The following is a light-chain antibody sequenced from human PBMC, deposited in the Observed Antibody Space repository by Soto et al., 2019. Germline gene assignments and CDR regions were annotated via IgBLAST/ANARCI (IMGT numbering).Light chain of an antibody. V-gene: IGKV3-20*01. J-gene: IGKJ4*01. CDR3: QQYGSSPVT. CDR1: QSLSSSY. CDR2: GAS. Sequence: EIVLTQSPGTLSLSPGDRATLSCRASQSLSSSYLAWYQQKPGQAPRLLIYGASSRATGIPDRISGSGSGTDFALTISRREPEDFAVFYCQQYGSSPVTFGGGTKVEMK.